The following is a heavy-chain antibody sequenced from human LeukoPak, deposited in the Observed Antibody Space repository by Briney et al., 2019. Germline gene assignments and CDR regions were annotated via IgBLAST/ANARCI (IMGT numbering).Heavy chain of an antibody. J-gene: IGHJ4*02. CDR2: IYSGGST. D-gene: IGHD3-22*01. Sequence: PGGSLRLSCAASGFTVSSNYMSWVRQAPGKGLEWVSVIYSGGSTYYADSVKGRFTIPRDNSKNTLYLQMNSLRAEDTAVYYCARGGSGDSSGYYGNYFDYWGQGTLVTVSS. CDR1: GFTVSSNY. CDR3: ARGGSGDSSGYYGNYFDY. V-gene: IGHV3-53*01.